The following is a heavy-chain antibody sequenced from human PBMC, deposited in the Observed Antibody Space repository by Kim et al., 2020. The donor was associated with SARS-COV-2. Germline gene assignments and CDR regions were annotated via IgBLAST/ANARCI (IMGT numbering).Heavy chain of an antibody. V-gene: IGHV3-30*18. J-gene: IGHJ6*02. D-gene: IGHD6-19*01. CDR3: AKDRAGYSSGWYYYYYGMDA. CDR2: ISYDGSNK. CDR1: GFTFSTYW. Sequence: GGSLRLSCAAPGFTFSTYWMSWVRQAPGKGLEWVAVISYDGSNKYYADSVKGRFTISRDNSKNTLYLQMNSLRAEDTAVYYCAKDRAGYSSGWYYYYYGMDAWGQGTTVTVSS.